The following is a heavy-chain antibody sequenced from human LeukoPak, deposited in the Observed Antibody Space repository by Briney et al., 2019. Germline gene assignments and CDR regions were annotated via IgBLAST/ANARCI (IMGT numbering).Heavy chain of an antibody. D-gene: IGHD1-7*01. CDR3: AKAMKGNYDQALDY. CDR2: ILYEGSNK. V-gene: IGHV3-30*18. Sequence: GGSLRLSCAASGFTFSSHGMHWVRQVPGKGLEWVAVILYEGSNKYYADSVKGRFTISRDNSMNTLYLQMNNLRPEDTAVYYCAKAMKGNYDQALDYWGQGTLVTVSS. J-gene: IGHJ4*02. CDR1: GFTFSSHG.